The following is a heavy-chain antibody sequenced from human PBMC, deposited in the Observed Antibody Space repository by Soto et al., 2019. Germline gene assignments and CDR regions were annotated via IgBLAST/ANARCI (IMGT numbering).Heavy chain of an antibody. CDR1: GYSITGTHW. CDR2: THHSRGT. J-gene: IGHJ4*01. V-gene: IGHV4-4*02. D-gene: IGHD6-13*01. Sequence: SETLSLTCAFSGYSITGTHWWIWVRRPPGKGLEFIGETHHSRGTNYNPSLRSRVTMSLDKSKNQLSLILYSVTAADTGVYYCARYSAASDTYYFDYWGQGTLVTVS. CDR3: ARYSAASDTYYFDY.